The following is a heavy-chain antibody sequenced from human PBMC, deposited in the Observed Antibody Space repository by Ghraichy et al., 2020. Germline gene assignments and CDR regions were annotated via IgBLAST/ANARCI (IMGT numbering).Heavy chain of an antibody. CDR3: AKRGSLEWLLGHFDY. J-gene: IGHJ4*02. D-gene: IGHD3-3*01. V-gene: IGHV3-23*01. Sequence: GESLNISCAASGFTFSSYAMSWVRQAPGKGLEWVSAISGSGGSTYYADSVKGRFTISRDNSKNTLYLQMNSLRAEDTAVYYCAKRGSLEWLLGHFDYWGQGTLVTVSS. CDR2: ISGSGGST. CDR1: GFTFSSYA.